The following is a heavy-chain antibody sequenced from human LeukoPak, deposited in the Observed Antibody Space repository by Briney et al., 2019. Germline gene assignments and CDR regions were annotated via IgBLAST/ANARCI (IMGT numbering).Heavy chain of an antibody. V-gene: IGHV3-21*06. CDR2: ISKTTTNI. D-gene: IGHD4-17*01. Sequence: GGSLRLSCAASGFTFRSYNMNWVRQAPGKGLEWVSFISKTTTNIYYGDSVRGRFTIFRDNAKNSIHLQMSSLRAEDSAVYYCVRGDGDLFDYWGQGTLVSVSS. CDR1: GFTFRSYN. J-gene: IGHJ4*02. CDR3: VRGDGDLFDY.